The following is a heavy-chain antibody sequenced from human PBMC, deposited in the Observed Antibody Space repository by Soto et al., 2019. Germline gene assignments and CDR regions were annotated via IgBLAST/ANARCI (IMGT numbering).Heavy chain of an antibody. CDR2: IYYSGST. CDR3: ARVFCGGNCYPNY. V-gene: IGHV4-31*03. CDR1: GGSISSGGYY. J-gene: IGHJ4*02. D-gene: IGHD2-21*02. Sequence: QVQLQESGPGLVKPSQTLSLTCTVSGGSISSGGYYWSWIRQHPGKGLEWIGYIYYSGSTYYNPSLKSRVTIALDTSKNQFSLKPSSVTAADTAVYYCARVFCGGNCYPNYWGQGTLVTVSS.